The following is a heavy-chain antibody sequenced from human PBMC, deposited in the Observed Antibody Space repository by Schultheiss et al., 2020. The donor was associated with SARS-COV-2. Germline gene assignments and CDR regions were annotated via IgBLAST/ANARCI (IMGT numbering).Heavy chain of an antibody. V-gene: IGHV4-38-2*02. CDR1: GGSISSGYY. J-gene: IGHJ4*02. D-gene: IGHD3-3*01. Sequence: SETLSLTCTVSGGSISSGYYWGWIRQPPGKGLEWIGSIYYSGSTYYNPSLKSRVTISVDTSKNQFSLKLSSVTAADTAVYYCARVGMGGYDFWSGEVVTFDYWGQGTLVTVSS. CDR2: IYYSGST. CDR3: ARVGMGGYDFWSGEVVTFDY.